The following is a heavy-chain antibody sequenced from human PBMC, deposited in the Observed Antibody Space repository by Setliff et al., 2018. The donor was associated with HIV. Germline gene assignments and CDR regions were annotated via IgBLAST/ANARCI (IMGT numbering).Heavy chain of an antibody. J-gene: IGHJ3*02. Sequence: PSETLSLTCTVSGGSISSSSYYWGWIRQPPGKGLEWIGSIYYGGSTYYNPSLKSRVTISVDTSKNHFSLKLSSVTAADTAVYYCARHQVIPTVIGAFDIWGQGTVVTVSS. CDR1: GGSISSSSYY. CDR3: ARHQVIPTVIGAFDI. V-gene: IGHV4-39*01. D-gene: IGHD3-16*02. CDR2: IYYGGST.